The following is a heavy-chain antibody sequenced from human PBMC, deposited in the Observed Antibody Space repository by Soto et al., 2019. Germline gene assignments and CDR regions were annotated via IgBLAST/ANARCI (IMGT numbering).Heavy chain of an antibody. CDR2: MYYSETT. D-gene: IGHD6-13*01. J-gene: IGHJ5*02. Sequence: PSETLSLTCTVSGASINDFYCSWIRQTPWKGLEWVGFMYYSETTKYNPSLKGRVNMSLDTSKNQVSLHLKSVTAADTAVYYCARANSSTWYKLEYNWFDPWGQGTQVTVSS. CDR3: ARANSSTWYKLEYNWFDP. CDR1: GASINDFY. V-gene: IGHV4-59*01.